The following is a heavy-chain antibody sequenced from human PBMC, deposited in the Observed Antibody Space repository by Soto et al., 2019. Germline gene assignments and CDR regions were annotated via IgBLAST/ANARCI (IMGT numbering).Heavy chain of an antibody. Sequence: SETLSLTCIVSGDSISSYYWSWIRQPPGKGLEWIGYIFDSGSANYSPSLKSRVTISVDTSKNQFSLKLSSVTAADTGVYFCARGGLGPGYNWFDPWGQGTLVTVSS. D-gene: IGHD1-26*01. CDR1: GDSISSYY. CDR2: IFDSGSA. J-gene: IGHJ5*02. V-gene: IGHV4-59*01. CDR3: ARGGLGPGYNWFDP.